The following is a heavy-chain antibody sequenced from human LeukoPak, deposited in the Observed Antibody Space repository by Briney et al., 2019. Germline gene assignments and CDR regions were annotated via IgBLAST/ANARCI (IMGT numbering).Heavy chain of an antibody. D-gene: IGHD1-26*01. CDR3: VKWDENYYSMDV. CDR2: ISGSGGGT. V-gene: IGHV3-23*01. Sequence: GGSLRLSCEASGLTFNKYGVSWVRQAPGKGLEWVSNISGSGGGTHYASPVKDRAAISRDNSKNTVYLQINGLRAEDTAVYFCVKWDENYYSMDVWGRGTTVTVSS. J-gene: IGHJ6*03. CDR1: GLTFNKYG.